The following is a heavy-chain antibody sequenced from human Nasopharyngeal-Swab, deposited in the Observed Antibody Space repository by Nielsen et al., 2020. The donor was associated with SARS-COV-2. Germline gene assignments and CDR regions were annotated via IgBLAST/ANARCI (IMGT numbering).Heavy chain of an antibody. V-gene: IGHV4-61*01. CDR3: ARDRGGAAAGKRPYYFDY. CDR1: GGSVSSGSYY. D-gene: IGHD6-13*01. Sequence: SETLSLTCAVSGGSVSSGSYYWSWIRQPPGKGLEWIGYIYYSGSTNYNPSLKSQVTISVDTSKNQFSLKLSSVTAADTAVYYCARDRGGAAAGKRPYYFDYWGQGTLVTVSS. CDR2: IYYSGST. J-gene: IGHJ4*02.